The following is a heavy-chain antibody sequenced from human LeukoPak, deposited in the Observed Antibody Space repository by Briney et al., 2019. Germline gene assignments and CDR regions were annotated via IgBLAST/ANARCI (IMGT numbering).Heavy chain of an antibody. V-gene: IGHV1-2*02. CDR2: INPNSGGT. D-gene: IGHD6-19*01. Sequence: ASVKVSCKASGYTFTGYYIHWVRQAPGQGLEWMGWINPNSGGTYYAQKFQGRVTMTRDTSISTAFMELSRLRSDDAAMYYCARQYNSGWFDSWGQGTLVTVSS. J-gene: IGHJ5*01. CDR1: GYTFTGYY. CDR3: ARQYNSGWFDS.